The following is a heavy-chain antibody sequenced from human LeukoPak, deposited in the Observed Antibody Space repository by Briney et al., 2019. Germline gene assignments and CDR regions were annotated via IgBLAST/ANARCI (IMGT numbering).Heavy chain of an antibody. CDR2: INPNSGGT. V-gene: IGHV1-2*02. J-gene: IGHJ6*03. CDR3: ARDYIAVAGPLYYYYYYYYMDV. Sequence: GASVKVSCKASDYTFTSYGISWVRQAPGQGLEWMGWINPNSGGTNYAQKFQGRVTMTRDTSISTAYMELSRLRSDDTAVYYCARDYIAVAGPLYYYYYYYYMDVWGKGTTVTVSS. CDR1: DYTFTSYG. D-gene: IGHD6-19*01.